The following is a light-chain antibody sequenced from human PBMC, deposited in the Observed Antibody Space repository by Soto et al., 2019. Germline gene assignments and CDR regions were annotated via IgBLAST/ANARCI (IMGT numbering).Light chain of an antibody. CDR2: GAF. Sequence: EVVMTQSPVTLSVSPGERVTLSCRASQSVSSNLAWYQQKPGQAPRLLIYGAFTRASGIPARFSGSGSGTEFTLTSSSLQSEDLAVYYCQQYNTWPRAFGQGTKVEIK. V-gene: IGKV3D-15*01. J-gene: IGKJ1*01. CDR3: QQYNTWPRA. CDR1: QSVSSN.